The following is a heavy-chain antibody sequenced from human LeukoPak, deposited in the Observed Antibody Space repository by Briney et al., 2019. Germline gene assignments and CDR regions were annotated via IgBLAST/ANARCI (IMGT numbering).Heavy chain of an antibody. Sequence: ASVKVSCKASGYTFTCYYMHWVRQAPGQGLEWMGRINPHSGGTNYAQKFQGRVTMTRDTSISTAFMELSRLRSDDTAVYYCARVKTMIIVVRLFDYWGQGTLVTVSS. CDR3: ARVKTMIIVVRLFDY. J-gene: IGHJ4*02. CDR2: INPHSGGT. CDR1: GYTFTCYY. V-gene: IGHV1-2*06. D-gene: IGHD3-22*01.